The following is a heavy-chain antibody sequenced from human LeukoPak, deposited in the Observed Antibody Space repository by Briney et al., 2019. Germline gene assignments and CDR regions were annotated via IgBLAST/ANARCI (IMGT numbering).Heavy chain of an antibody. CDR1: GFTFSSQG. CDR2: ISSSSSYI. J-gene: IGHJ4*02. V-gene: IGHV3-21*01. CDR3: AGIH. Sequence: GGPLSLLCAASGFTFSSQGMKWLRQAPGKGLEWVSSISSSSSYIYYADSVKGRFTISRDNAKNSLYLQLNSLRAEDTAVYYCAGIHWGQGTLVTVSS.